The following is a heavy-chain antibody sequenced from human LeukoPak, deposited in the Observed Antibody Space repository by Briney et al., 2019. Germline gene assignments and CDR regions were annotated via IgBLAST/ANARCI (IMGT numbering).Heavy chain of an antibody. CDR3: AKSPLVAAAALYYFDY. V-gene: IGHV3-23*01. J-gene: IGHJ4*02. Sequence: QSGGSLRLSCAASGFTFSSYAMSWVRQAPGKGLEWVSAISGSGGSTYYADSVKGRFTISRDNSKNTLYLQMNSLRAEDTAVYYCAKSPLVAAAALYYFDYWGQGTLVTVSS. D-gene: IGHD6-13*01. CDR2: ISGSGGST. CDR1: GFTFSSYA.